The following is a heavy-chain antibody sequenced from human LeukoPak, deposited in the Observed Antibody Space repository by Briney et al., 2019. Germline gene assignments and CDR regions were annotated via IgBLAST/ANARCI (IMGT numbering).Heavy chain of an antibody. CDR1: GGSFSGYY. CDR3: ARDLWGQGYYFDY. Sequence: SETLSLTRAVYGGSFSGYYWSWIRQPPGKGLEWIGYIYYSGSTYYNPSLKSRVTISVDTSKNQFSLKLSSVTAADTAVYYCARDLWGQGYYFDYWGQGTLVTVSS. V-gene: IGHV4-30-4*08. J-gene: IGHJ4*02. D-gene: IGHD7-27*01. CDR2: IYYSGST.